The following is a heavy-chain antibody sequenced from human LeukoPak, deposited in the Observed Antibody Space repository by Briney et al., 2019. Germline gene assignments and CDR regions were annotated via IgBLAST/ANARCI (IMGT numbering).Heavy chain of an antibody. J-gene: IGHJ4*02. CDR1: GFTFSSYW. CDR2: INSDGSST. CDR3: AKDTLSGSGRLSEVGY. Sequence: QPGGSLRLSCAASGFTFSSYWMHWVRQAPGKGLVWVSRINSDGSSTSYADSVKGRFTISRDNAKNTLYLQMNSLRAEDTAVYYCAKDTLSGSGRLSEVGYWGQGTLVTVSS. V-gene: IGHV3-74*01. D-gene: IGHD3-10*01.